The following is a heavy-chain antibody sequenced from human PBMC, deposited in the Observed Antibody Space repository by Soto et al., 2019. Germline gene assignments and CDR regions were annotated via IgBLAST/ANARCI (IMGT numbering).Heavy chain of an antibody. CDR1: GFTFISYE. D-gene: IGHD2-2*01. Sequence: GGSLRLSCAASGFTFISYEMNWFRQAPGKGLEWISYISISGSTIYYADSVKGRFTISRDNAKNSLFLQMNSLRVEDTAVYCCARDSSTSSQFDSWGQGTLVTVSS. V-gene: IGHV3-48*03. CDR2: ISISGSTI. J-gene: IGHJ4*02. CDR3: ARDSSTSSQFDS.